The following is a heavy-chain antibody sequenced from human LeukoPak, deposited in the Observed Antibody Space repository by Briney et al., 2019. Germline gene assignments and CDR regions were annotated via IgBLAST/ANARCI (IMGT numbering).Heavy chain of an antibody. CDR2: IQQDGSEK. CDR3: ARARDSSSWFSSDY. D-gene: IGHD6-13*01. V-gene: IGHV3-7*04. Sequence: PGGSLRLSCAASGFTFSSYSMNWVRQAPGKGLEWVANIQQDGSEKYYVDSVKGRFTISRDNAKNSLYLQMNSLRAEDTAVYYCARARDSSSWFSSDYWGQGTLVTVSS. J-gene: IGHJ4*02. CDR1: GFTFSSYS.